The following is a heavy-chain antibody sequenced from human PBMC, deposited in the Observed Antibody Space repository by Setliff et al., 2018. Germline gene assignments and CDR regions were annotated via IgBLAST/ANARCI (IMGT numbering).Heavy chain of an antibody. CDR2: IYPSGGT. CDR3: ARDRTAYSYGLDV. Sequence: SETLSLTCTVSGGSISSGHYYWNWIRQPAGKGLEWIGRIYPSGGTNYNPSLKSRVTISVDTSKNQVSLKLSSATAADTAVYYCARDRTAYSYGLDVWGQGTTVTVSS. CDR1: GGSISSGHYY. D-gene: IGHD5-18*01. J-gene: IGHJ6*02. V-gene: IGHV4-61*02.